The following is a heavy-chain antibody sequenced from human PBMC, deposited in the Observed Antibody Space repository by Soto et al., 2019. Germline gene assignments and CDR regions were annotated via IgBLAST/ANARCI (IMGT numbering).Heavy chain of an antibody. CDR3: ARDVDTAMANDY. V-gene: IGHV1-69*01. Sequence: PVKVSCKASGGTFSSYAISWVRQAPGQGLEWMGGIIPIFGTANYAQKFQGRVTITADESTSTAYMELSSLRSEDTAVYYCARDVDTAMANDYWGQGTLVTVSS. D-gene: IGHD5-18*01. CDR1: GGTFSSYA. CDR2: IIPIFGTA. J-gene: IGHJ4*02.